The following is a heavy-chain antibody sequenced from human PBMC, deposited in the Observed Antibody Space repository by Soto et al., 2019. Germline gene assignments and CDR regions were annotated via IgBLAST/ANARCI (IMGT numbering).Heavy chain of an antibody. CDR1: GGSISSSSYY. Sequence: SETLSLTCTVSGGSISSSSYYWGWIRQPPGKGLEWIGSIYYSGSTYYNPSLKSRVTISVDTSKNQFSLKLSSVTAADTAVYYCARHGTMIVVLDEDYFDYWGQGTLVTVSS. CDR3: ARHGTMIVVLDEDYFDY. D-gene: IGHD3-22*01. V-gene: IGHV4-39*01. CDR2: IYYSGST. J-gene: IGHJ4*02.